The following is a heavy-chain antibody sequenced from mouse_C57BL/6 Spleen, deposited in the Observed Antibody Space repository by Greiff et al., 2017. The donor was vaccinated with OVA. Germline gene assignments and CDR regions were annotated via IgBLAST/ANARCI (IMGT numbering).Heavy chain of an antibody. D-gene: IGHD3-2*02. CDR3: ARDSSGYGYFDY. CDR2: IHPNSGST. V-gene: IGHV1-64*01. Sequence: QVHVKQPGAELVKPGASVKLSCKASGYTFTSYWMHWVKQRPGQGLEWIGMIHPNSGSTNYNEKFKSKATLTVDKSSSTAYMQLSSLTSEDSAVYYCARDSSGYGYFDYWGQGTTLTVSS. CDR1: GYTFTSYW. J-gene: IGHJ2*01.